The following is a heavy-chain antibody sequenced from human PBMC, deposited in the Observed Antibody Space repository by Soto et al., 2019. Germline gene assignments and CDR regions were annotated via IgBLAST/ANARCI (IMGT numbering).Heavy chain of an antibody. CDR3: AYSPPATVTTSAEYFQD. CDR2: IYWDDDK. V-gene: IGHV2-5*02. J-gene: IGHJ1*01. D-gene: IGHD4-17*01. CDR1: GFSLSTTGVG. Sequence: QITLKESGPTLVKPTQTLTLTCTFSGFSLSTTGVGVGWIRQPPGKALEWLALIYWDDDKRYSPFLKSRLTITKDTSKNQVVLRMTNMDPVDTATYYCAYSPPATVTTSAEYFQDWGQGTLVTVSS.